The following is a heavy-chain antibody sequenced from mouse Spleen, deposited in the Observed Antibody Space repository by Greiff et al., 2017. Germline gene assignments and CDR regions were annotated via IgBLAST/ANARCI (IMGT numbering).Heavy chain of an antibody. D-gene: IGHD2-1*01. J-gene: IGHJ4*01. V-gene: IGHV1-80*01. CDR3: ARHYGNYYAMDY. CDR2: IYPGDGDT. Sequence: QVQLQLSGAELVKPGASVKISCKASGYAFSSYWMNWVKQRPGKGLEWIGQIYPGDGDTNYNGKFKGKATLTADKSSSTAYMQLSSLTSEDSAVYFCARHYGNYYAMDYWGQGTSVTVSS. CDR1: GYAFSSYW.